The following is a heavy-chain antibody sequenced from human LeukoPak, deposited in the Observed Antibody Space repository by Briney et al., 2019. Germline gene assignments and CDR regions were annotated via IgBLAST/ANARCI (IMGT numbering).Heavy chain of an antibody. J-gene: IGHJ4*02. CDR1: GFTFDDYA. D-gene: IGHD6-6*01. V-gene: IGHV3-9*01. CDR3: TKDTTYSTSSFDF. Sequence: GGSLRLSCAASGFTFDDYAMHWVRQAPGKGLEWDSGISWNRGSIGYADSVKGRFTISRDNAESSLYLQMNSLRPEDTALYYCTKDTTYSTSSFDFWGQGILVAVSS. CDR2: ISWNRGSI.